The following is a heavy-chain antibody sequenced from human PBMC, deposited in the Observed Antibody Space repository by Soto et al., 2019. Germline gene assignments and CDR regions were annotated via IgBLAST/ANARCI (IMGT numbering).Heavy chain of an antibody. CDR3: AAPRAAVPHTRYFDP. J-gene: IGHJ5*02. V-gene: IGHV3-23*01. D-gene: IGHD6-13*01. Sequence: EAQLLESGGGLVQPGGSLRLSCEASGFAFSNFAMSWVRQAPGKGLEWVSAIGSGSRGTHYAESVEDRFTISRDDSKNTLYLQLNSLTAADTAVYYCAAPRAAVPHTRYFDPWGQGTPVTVSP. CDR2: IGSGSRGT. CDR1: GFAFSNFA.